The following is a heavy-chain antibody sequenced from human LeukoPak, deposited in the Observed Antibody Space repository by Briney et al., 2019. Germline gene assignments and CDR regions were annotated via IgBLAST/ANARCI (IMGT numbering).Heavy chain of an antibody. CDR2: INSDGSST. J-gene: IGHJ4*02. Sequence: SGGSLRLSCAASGFTFSRYWMHWVRQGPGKGLVWVSRINSDGSSTTYADSVKGRFTISRDNSKNTLYLQMNSLRAEDTAVYYCAREGWELRGYFDYWGQGTLVTVSS. CDR1: GFTFSRYW. CDR3: AREGWELRGYFDY. V-gene: IGHV3-74*01. D-gene: IGHD1-26*01.